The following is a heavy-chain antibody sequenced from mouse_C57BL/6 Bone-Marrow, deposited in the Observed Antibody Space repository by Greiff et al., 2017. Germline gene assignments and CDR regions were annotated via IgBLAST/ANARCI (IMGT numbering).Heavy chain of an antibody. Sequence: VQLQQSGAELVKPGASVKLSCTASGFNIKDYYMHWVKQRTEQGLEWIGRIDPEDGETKYAPKFQGKATMTADTSSNTAYLQLSSLTSEDTAVYYCAYYYGRVWWGQGTTLTVSS. D-gene: IGHD1-1*01. V-gene: IGHV14-2*01. CDR2: IDPEDGET. CDR1: GFNIKDYY. J-gene: IGHJ2*01. CDR3: AYYYGRVW.